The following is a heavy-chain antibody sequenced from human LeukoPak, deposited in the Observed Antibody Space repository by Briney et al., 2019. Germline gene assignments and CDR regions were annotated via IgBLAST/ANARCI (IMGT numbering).Heavy chain of an antibody. CDR3: ARDSVLDFWSGYVLVY. V-gene: IGHV3-30-3*01. CDR2: ISYDGSNK. J-gene: IGHJ4*02. D-gene: IGHD3-3*01. Sequence: PGRSLRPSCAASGFTFSSYAMHWVRQAPGKGLEWVAVISYDGSNKYYADSVKGRFTISRDNSKNTLYLQMNSLRAEDTAVYYCARDSVLDFWSGYVLVYWGQGTLVTVSS. CDR1: GFTFSSYA.